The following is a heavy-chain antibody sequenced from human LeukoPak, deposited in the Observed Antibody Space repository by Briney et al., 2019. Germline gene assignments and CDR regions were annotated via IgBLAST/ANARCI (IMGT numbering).Heavy chain of an antibody. CDR2: ISSSSSYI. D-gene: IGHD3-22*01. CDR3: ASGNYDSSGYYSDY. V-gene: IGHV3-21*01. Sequence: GGSLRLSCAASGFTFSNYSMNWVRQAPGKGLEWVSSISSSSSYIYYADSAKGRFTISRDNAKNSLYLQMNSLRAEDTAVYYCASGNYDSSGYYSDYWGQGTLVTVSS. J-gene: IGHJ4*02. CDR1: GFTFSNYS.